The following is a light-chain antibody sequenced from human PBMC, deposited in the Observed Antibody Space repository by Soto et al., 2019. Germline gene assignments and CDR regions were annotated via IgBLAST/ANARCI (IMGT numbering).Light chain of an antibody. CDR3: AAWDDSLNGYV. CDR1: NSNIGSNT. J-gene: IGLJ1*01. V-gene: IGLV1-44*01. Sequence: QSVLTQTPSASATPGQRVTISCSGTNSNIGSNTITWYQQLPGTAPKRLIHSNNQRPSGVPDRFSASKSGTSASLAISGLQSGDEADYCCAAWDDSLNGYVFGTGTKVTVL. CDR2: SNN.